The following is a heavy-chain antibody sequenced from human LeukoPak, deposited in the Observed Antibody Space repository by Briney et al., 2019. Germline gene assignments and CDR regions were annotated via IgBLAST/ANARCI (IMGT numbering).Heavy chain of an antibody. CDR3: AKSPSTRQNWFDP. CDR1: GFTFSSYG. J-gene: IGHJ5*02. D-gene: IGHD2/OR15-2a*01. Sequence: GGSLRLSCAASGFTFSSYGMHWVRQAPGKGLEWVAFIRYDGSNKYYADSVKGRFTISRDNSKNTLYLQMNSLRAEDTAVYYCAKSPSTRQNWFDPWGQGTLVTVSS. V-gene: IGHV3-30*02. CDR2: IRYDGSNK.